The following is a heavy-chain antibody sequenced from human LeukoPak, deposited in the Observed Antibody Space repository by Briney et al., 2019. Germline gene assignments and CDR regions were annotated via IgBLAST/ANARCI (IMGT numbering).Heavy chain of an antibody. Sequence: GGSLRLSCAASGFTFSSYAMSWVRQAPGKGLEWVSAISGSGGSTYYADSVKGRFTISRDNSKNTLYLQMNSLRAEDTAVYYCARTSVFYYGMDVWGQGTTVTVSS. J-gene: IGHJ6*02. CDR3: ARTSVFYYGMDV. CDR1: GFTFSSYA. V-gene: IGHV3-23*01. CDR2: ISGSGGST.